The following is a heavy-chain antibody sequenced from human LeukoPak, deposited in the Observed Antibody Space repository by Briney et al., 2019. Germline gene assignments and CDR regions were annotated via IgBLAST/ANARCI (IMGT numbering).Heavy chain of an antibody. J-gene: IGHJ6*02. CDR3: ARFLTGIDDAPAYYYYYGMDV. Sequence: GGSLRLSCAAPGFTFSSYWMSWVRQAPGKGLEWVANINQDGSEKYYVDSVKGRFTISRDSAKNSLYLQMMSLRAEDTAVYFCARFLTGIDDAPAYYYYYGMDVWGQGTTVTVSS. CDR1: GFTFSSYW. CDR2: INQDGSEK. D-gene: IGHD3-10*01. V-gene: IGHV3-7*01.